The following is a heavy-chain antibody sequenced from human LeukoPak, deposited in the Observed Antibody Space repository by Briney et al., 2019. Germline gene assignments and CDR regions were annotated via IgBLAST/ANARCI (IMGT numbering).Heavy chain of an antibody. Sequence: GGSLRLSCAASGFTFSSYSMNWVRQAPGKGLEWVSFISSSGTCIYYADSMKGRFTISRDNAKNSLYLQMNSLRAEDTAVYYCARNGGNSDFDYWGQGTLVTVSS. CDR3: ARNGGNSDFDY. V-gene: IGHV3-21*01. J-gene: IGHJ4*02. D-gene: IGHD4-23*01. CDR2: ISSSGTCI. CDR1: GFTFSSYS.